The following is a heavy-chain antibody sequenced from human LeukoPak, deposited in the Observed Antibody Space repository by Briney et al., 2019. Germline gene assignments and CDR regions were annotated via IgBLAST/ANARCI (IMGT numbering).Heavy chain of an antibody. D-gene: IGHD3-9*01. CDR3: ARVYRLADPSRGYFDY. CDR2: IYYSDLT. CDR1: GGSISSSRYW. V-gene: IGHV4-39*07. J-gene: IGHJ4*02. Sequence: PSETLSLTCTVSGGSISSSRYWWGWIRQPPGKGPEWIGSIYYSDLTYYNPSLESRVTMSLDTSKNQFFLRLSSVTAADTAVYYCARVYRLADPSRGYFDYWGPGTLVTVSS.